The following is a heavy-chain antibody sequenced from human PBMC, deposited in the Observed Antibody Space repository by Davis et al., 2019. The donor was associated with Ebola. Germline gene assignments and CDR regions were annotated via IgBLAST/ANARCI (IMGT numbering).Heavy chain of an antibody. D-gene: IGHD3-3*01. Sequence: GESLKISCNGSGYSFYSQWIGWVRQMPGKGLEWMGIIYPGDSDTRYSPSFQGQVTISADKSITTAYLQWSSLKASDTAMYYCARFLEWKADYWGQGTLVTVSS. CDR3: ARFLEWKADY. J-gene: IGHJ4*02. CDR2: IYPGDSDT. V-gene: IGHV5-51*01. CDR1: GYSFYSQW.